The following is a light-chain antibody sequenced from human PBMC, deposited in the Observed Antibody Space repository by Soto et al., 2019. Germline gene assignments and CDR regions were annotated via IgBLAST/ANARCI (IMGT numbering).Light chain of an antibody. J-gene: IGKJ4*01. Sequence: DIQMTQSPSSLSASVGDRVTITCRTSQGISNYLAWYQQKPGKVPKLLIYAASTLRSGVPSRFSGSGSGTDFTLTISSLQPEDVATYYCQKYNSAPSLTFGGGTKVEIK. CDR2: AAS. V-gene: IGKV1-27*01. CDR3: QKYNSAPSLT. CDR1: QGISNY.